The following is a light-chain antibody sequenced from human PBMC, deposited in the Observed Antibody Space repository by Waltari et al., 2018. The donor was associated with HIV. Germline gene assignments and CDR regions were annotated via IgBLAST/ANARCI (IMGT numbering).Light chain of an antibody. V-gene: IGKV1-5*03. Sequence: DIQMTQSPSTLSASVGDRVTITCRASESISSWLAWYQQKPGKAPKLLISKASTLESGVPSRFSGSGSGTEFTLTINSLQPDDFATYYCQQYESYSQTFGQGTKVEV. J-gene: IGKJ1*01. CDR1: ESISSW. CDR2: KAS. CDR3: QQYESYSQT.